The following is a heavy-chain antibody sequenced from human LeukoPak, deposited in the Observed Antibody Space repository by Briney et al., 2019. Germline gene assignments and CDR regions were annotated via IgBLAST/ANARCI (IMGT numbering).Heavy chain of an antibody. Sequence: GGSLKLSCAASGITFNSYTMNWVRQAPGKGLEWVSSISSSSSYIYYAASVKGRFTISRDNAKNSLYLQMNRLRAEDTAVYYCARERQLERLAFGKEGSAFDYWGQGTLVTVSS. CDR3: ARERQLERLAFGKEGSAFDY. CDR2: ISSSSSYI. CDR1: GITFNSYT. V-gene: IGHV3-21*01. D-gene: IGHD1-1*01. J-gene: IGHJ4*02.